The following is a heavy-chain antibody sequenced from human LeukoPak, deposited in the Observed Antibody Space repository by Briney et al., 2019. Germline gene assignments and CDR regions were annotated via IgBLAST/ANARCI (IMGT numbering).Heavy chain of an antibody. CDR1: EFTFSSYA. CDR2: ISGSGDNT. Sequence: GGSLRLSCAASEFTFSSYAMSWVRQAPGKGLEWVSIISGSGDNTYYADSVKGRFTISRDNAKNTLYLQMNSLRAEDTAVYFCAKGRVATIPPNFDFWGQGTLVTVS. CDR3: AKGRVATIPPNFDF. J-gene: IGHJ4*02. V-gene: IGHV3-23*01. D-gene: IGHD5-12*01.